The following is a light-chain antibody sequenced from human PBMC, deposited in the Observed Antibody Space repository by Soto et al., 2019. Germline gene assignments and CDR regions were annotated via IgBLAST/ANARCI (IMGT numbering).Light chain of an antibody. CDR3: QQRSNWPIT. Sequence: EIVMTQSPATLSVSPGEGATLSCRASQSVSSNFAWYQQKPGQAPRLLIHDASNRATGIPARFSGSGSGTDFTLTISSLEPEDFAVYYCQQRSNWPITFGQGTRLEIK. CDR1: QSVSSN. V-gene: IGKV3-11*01. J-gene: IGKJ5*01. CDR2: DAS.